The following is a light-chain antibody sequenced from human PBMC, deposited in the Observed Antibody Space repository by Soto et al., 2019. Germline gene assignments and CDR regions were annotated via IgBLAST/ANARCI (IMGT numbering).Light chain of an antibody. J-gene: IGLJ2*01. Sequence: QSALTQPASVSGSPGQSITISCSGTSRDVGRYDYVSWYQQHPGKALRLIIYEVSNRPSGISNRFSGSKSGNTATLTISGLQAEDEAEYFCSSYTKVNTLVVFGGGTQLTVL. CDR1: SRDVGRYDY. CDR3: SSYTKVNTLVV. V-gene: IGLV2-14*01. CDR2: EVS.